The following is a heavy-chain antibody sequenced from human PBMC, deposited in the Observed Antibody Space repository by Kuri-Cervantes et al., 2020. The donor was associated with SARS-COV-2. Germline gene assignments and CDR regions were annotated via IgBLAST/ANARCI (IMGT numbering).Heavy chain of an antibody. CDR2: INAGNGNT. J-gene: IGHJ1*01. CDR1: GYTFTSYA. V-gene: IGHV1-3*01. D-gene: IGHD2-2*01. CDR3: ARDVAVVPAAMVPKYFQH. Sequence: ASVKVSCKASGYTFTSYAMHWVRQAPGQRLEWMGWINAGNGNTKYSQKFQGRVTITRDTSASTAYMELSSLRSDDTAVYYCARDVAVVPAAMVPKYFQHWGQGTLVTVSS.